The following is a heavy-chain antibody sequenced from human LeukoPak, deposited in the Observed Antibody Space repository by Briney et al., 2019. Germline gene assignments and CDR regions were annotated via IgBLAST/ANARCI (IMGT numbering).Heavy chain of an antibody. CDR3: ARGKYSSYFDY. J-gene: IGHJ4*02. CDR2: INHSGST. CDR1: GESFSGYY. D-gene: IGHD5-18*01. Sequence: PSETLSLTCAVYGESFSGYYWSWIRQPPGKGLEWIGEINHSGSTNYNPSLKSRVTISVDTSKNQFSLKLSSVTAADTAVYYCARGKYSSYFDYWGQGTLVTVSS. V-gene: IGHV4-34*01.